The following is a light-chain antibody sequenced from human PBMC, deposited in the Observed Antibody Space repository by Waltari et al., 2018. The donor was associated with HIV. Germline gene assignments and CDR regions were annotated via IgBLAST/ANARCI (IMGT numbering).Light chain of an antibody. Sequence: QSALTQPASVSGSPGQSITISCTGTSSDVGNYNLVSWYHHHPGKAPKLMIYEVTKRPSGISNRFSGSKSGNTASLTISGLQAEDEADYYCCSYAGSGTLRVYVFGTGTKVTVL. CDR2: EVT. J-gene: IGLJ1*01. V-gene: IGLV2-23*02. CDR1: SSDVGNYNL. CDR3: CSYAGSGTLRVYV.